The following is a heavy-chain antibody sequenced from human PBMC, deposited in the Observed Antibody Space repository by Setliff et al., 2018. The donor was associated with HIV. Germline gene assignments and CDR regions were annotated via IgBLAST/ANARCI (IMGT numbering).Heavy chain of an antibody. CDR1: GFTFTNYA. V-gene: IGHV3-23*01. Sequence: PGGSLRLSCAASGFTFTNYAMSWVRQAPGKGLEWVSTISGSGGSTYYADSVKGRFTISRDISENTLYLQMNCLRAEDTALYYCAKDARITIFGLVIMNFDYWGQGTLVTASS. J-gene: IGHJ4*02. D-gene: IGHD3-3*01. CDR2: ISGSGGST. CDR3: AKDARITIFGLVIMNFDY.